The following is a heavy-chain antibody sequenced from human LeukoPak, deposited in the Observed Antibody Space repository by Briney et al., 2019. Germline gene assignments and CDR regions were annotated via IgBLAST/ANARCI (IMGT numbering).Heavy chain of an antibody. V-gene: IGHV3-9*01. D-gene: IGHD3-16*01. CDR1: GFTFDDYA. J-gene: IGHJ4*02. CDR2: INWNSDSI. CDR3: ARAAENYGGRFDS. Sequence: GGSLRLSCAVSGFTFDDYAMHWVRQVPGKGLEWVSGINWNSDSIGYADSVKGRFTISRDNAKNSLYLQMNSLRAEDTAVYYCARAAENYGGRFDSWGQGTLVTVSS.